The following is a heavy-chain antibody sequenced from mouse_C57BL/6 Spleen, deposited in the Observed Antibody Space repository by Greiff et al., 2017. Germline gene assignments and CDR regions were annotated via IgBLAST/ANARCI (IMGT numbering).Heavy chain of an antibody. CDR1: GYTFTSYD. V-gene: IGHV1-85*01. CDR3: ARGTIYYYGSSYEGFAY. CDR2: IYPRDGST. Sequence: VQLQQSGPELVKPGASVKLSCKASGYTFTSYDINWVKQRPGQGLEWIGWIYPRDGSTKYNEKFKGKATLTVDTSSSTAYMELHSLTSEDSAVYFCARGTIYYYGSSYEGFAYWGQGTLVTVSA. D-gene: IGHD1-1*01. J-gene: IGHJ3*01.